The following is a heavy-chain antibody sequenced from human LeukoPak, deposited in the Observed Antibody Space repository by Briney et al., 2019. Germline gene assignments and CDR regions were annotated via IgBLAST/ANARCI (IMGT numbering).Heavy chain of an antibody. CDR2: INPNSGGT. J-gene: IGHJ4*02. CDR1: GYTFTGYY. D-gene: IGHD6-13*01. V-gene: IGHV1-2*02. CDR3: ASIAAAGTTIYYFDY. Sequence: ASVKVSCKASGYTFTGYYMHWVRQAPGQGLEWMGWINPNSGGTNYAQKFQGRVTMTRDTSISTAYKELSRLRSDDTAMYFCASIAAAGTTIYYFDYWGQGTLVTVSS.